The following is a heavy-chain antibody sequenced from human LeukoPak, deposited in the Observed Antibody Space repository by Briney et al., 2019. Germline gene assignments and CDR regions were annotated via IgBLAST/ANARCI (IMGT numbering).Heavy chain of an antibody. CDR3: ARDLGYCTNGVCHTRFDY. V-gene: IGHV3-11*01. CDR2: ISRSADSI. D-gene: IGHD2-8*01. CDR1: GITFSDYS. Sequence: GGSLRLSCVVSGITFSDYSMTWIRQAPGKGLEWISYISRSADSIYYADSVKGRFTISRDNAKNSLFLQMNNLRAEDTAVYYCARDLGYCTNGVCHTRFDYWGQGTLVAVSS. J-gene: IGHJ4*02.